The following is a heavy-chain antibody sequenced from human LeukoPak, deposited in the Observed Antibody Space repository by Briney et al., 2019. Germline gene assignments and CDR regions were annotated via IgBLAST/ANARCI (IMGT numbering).Heavy chain of an antibody. D-gene: IGHD3-3*01. J-gene: IGHJ4*02. CDR1: GFTFGDYA. Sequence: GGSLRLSCTASGFTFGDYAMSWFRQAPGKGLEWVGFIRSKAYGGTTEYAASVKGRSAISRDDSKSIAYLQMNSLKTEDTAVYYCTRNYDFWGAPLDYWGQGTLVTVSS. CDR3: TRNYDFWGAPLDY. V-gene: IGHV3-49*03. CDR2: IRSKAYGGTT.